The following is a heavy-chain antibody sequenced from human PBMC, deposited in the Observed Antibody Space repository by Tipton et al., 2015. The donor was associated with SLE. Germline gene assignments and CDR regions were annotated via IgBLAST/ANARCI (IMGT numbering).Heavy chain of an antibody. Sequence: QLVQSGGGLVQPGGSLRLSCAASGFTFSSYEMNWVRQAPGKGLEWVSYISSSGSTIYYADSVKGRFTISRDNSKNTLYLQMNSLRAEDTAVYYCAKDYCSGGSCYGLDYWGQGTLVTVSS. CDR2: ISSSGSTI. J-gene: IGHJ4*02. D-gene: IGHD2-15*01. CDR3: AKDYCSGGSCYGLDY. CDR1: GFTFSSYE. V-gene: IGHV3-48*03.